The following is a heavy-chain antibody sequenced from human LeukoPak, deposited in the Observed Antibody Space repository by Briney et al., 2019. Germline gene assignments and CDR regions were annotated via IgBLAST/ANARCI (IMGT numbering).Heavy chain of an antibody. Sequence: PSETLSLTCAVSGYSISSGYYWGWIRQPPGQGLEWIGSIYHSGSTYYNPSLKSRVTISVDTFKNQFSLKLSSVTAADTAVYYCARSAEYFDYWGQGTLVTVSS. CDR1: GYSISSGYY. CDR3: ARSAEYFDY. J-gene: IGHJ4*02. CDR2: IYHSGST. V-gene: IGHV4-38-2*01.